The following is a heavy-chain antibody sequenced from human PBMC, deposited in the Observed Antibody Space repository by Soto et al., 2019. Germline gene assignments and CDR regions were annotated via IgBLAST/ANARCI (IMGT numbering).Heavy chain of an antibody. J-gene: IGHJ4*02. D-gene: IGHD6-13*01. CDR3: TESLGVLRDSSWAHPFDY. CDR2: ISGRGSST. Sequence: DVQLLESGGGLVQPGGSLRLSCAASVFTFSNYAMSWVRQAPGKGLEWVSVISGRGSSTYSADSVKGRLTISRDNSKNTVNLQMDSLRAEDTAVYYCTESLGVLRDSSWAHPFDYWGQGALVTVSS. V-gene: IGHV3-23*01. CDR1: VFTFSNYA.